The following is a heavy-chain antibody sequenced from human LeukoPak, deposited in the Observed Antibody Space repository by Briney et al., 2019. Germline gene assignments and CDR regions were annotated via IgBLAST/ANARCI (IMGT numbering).Heavy chain of an antibody. J-gene: IGHJ4*02. CDR2: IKQNGSEK. V-gene: IGHV3-7*03. CDR1: GFTFSSYW. Sequence: PGGSLRLSCAASGFTFSSYWMSWVRQAPGKGLEWVANIKQNGSEKYYVDSVKGRFTISRDNAKNSLYLQMNSLRAEDTAVYYCAREATSAGLTNFDYWGQGTLVTVSS. CDR3: AREATSAGLTNFDY. D-gene: IGHD6-19*01.